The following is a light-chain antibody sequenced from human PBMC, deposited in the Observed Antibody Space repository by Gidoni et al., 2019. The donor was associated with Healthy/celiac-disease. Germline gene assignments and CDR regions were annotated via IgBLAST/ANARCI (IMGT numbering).Light chain of an antibody. J-gene: IGKJ4*01. Sequence: EIVFTQSPSTLSLSPGERATLSCRASQSVSSSYLAWYQQKPGQAPRLLIYGASSRATGIPDRFSGSGSGTDFTLTISRLEPEDFAVYYCQQYGSSPSLTFGGGTKVEIK. V-gene: IGKV3-20*01. CDR3: QQYGSSPSLT. CDR1: QSVSSSY. CDR2: GAS.